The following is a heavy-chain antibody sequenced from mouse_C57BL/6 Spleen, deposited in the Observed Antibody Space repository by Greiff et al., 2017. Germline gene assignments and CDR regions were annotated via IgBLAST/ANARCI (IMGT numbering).Heavy chain of an antibody. J-gene: IGHJ2*01. CDR2: IYPGDGDT. V-gene: IGHV1-82*01. CDR1: GYAFSSSW. CDR3: ARGGIDY. Sequence: VQLQQSGPELVKPGASVKISCKASGYAFSSSWMNWVKQRPGKGLEWIGRIYPGDGDTNYNGKFKGKATLTADKSSSTAYMQLSSLTSEDSAVYFCARGGIDYWGQGTTLTVSS.